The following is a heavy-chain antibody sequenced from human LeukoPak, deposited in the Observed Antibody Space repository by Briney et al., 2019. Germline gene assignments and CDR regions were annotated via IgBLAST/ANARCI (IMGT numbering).Heavy chain of an antibody. D-gene: IGHD2-15*01. Sequence: GGSLRLSCAASGFSFTNYAMTWVRQAPGKGLEWVSAISGSGGSTFYPDSVKGRFTISRDNSKNTLYLQMNSLRAEDTAVYYCARENHCSGGSCYSRYYYYGMDVWGQGTTVTVSS. CDR3: ARENHCSGGSCYSRYYYYGMDV. CDR1: GFSFTNYA. V-gene: IGHV3-23*01. J-gene: IGHJ6*02. CDR2: ISGSGGST.